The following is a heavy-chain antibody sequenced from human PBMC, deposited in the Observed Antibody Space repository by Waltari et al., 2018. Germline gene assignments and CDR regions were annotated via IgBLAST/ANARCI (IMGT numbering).Heavy chain of an antibody. CDR3: ARDPGPIVGAPDY. Sequence: QVQLVQSGTEVKKPGASVKVSCQASGYSFTDYHLHWVRQTPGQGLEWRGWINPKNGDPSYAQNFLGRVTMTRDTSINTVYMDLSGLRSDDTAVFYCARDPGPIVGAPDYWGQGTLVTVSS. J-gene: IGHJ4*02. V-gene: IGHV1-2*02. CDR2: INPKNGDP. D-gene: IGHD1-26*01. CDR1: GYSFTDYH.